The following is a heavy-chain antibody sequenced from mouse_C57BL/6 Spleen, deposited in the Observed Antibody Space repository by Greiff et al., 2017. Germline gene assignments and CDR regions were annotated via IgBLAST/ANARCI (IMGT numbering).Heavy chain of an antibody. CDR2: ISYDGSN. Sequence: EVKLMESGPGLVKPSQSLSLTCSVTGYSITSGYYWNWIRQFPGNKLEWMGYISYDGSNNYNPSLKNRISITRDTSKNQFFLKLNSVTTEDTATYYCAREDGNYLDYWGQGTTLTVSS. V-gene: IGHV3-6*01. CDR1: GYSITSGYY. J-gene: IGHJ2*01. CDR3: AREDGNYLDY. D-gene: IGHD2-1*01.